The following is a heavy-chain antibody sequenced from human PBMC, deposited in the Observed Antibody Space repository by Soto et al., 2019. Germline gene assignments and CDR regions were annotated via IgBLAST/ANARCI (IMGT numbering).Heavy chain of an antibody. Sequence: PGGSLRLSCAASGFTFSSYAMSWVRQAPGKGLEWVSAISGSGGSTYYADSVKGRFTISRDNSKNTLYLQMNSLRAEDTAVYYCAKATDYDILTGYSDFDYWGQGTLVTVSS. V-gene: IGHV3-23*01. CDR1: GFTFSSYA. CDR3: AKATDYDILTGYSDFDY. D-gene: IGHD3-9*01. J-gene: IGHJ4*02. CDR2: ISGSGGST.